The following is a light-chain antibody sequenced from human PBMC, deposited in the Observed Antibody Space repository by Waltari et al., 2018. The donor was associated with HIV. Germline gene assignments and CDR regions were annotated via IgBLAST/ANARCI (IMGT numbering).Light chain of an antibody. CDR3: QQNHIYWT. Sequence: DLQMTQSPSPLSASVGDRVPITCRASQSINRWLAWYQQKPGKAPKLLIYQASNLDSGVPSRFSGSGSGTEFTLTISSLQPDDFATYYCQQNHIYWTFGQGTKVEMK. J-gene: IGKJ1*01. CDR1: QSINRW. CDR2: QAS. V-gene: IGKV1-5*03.